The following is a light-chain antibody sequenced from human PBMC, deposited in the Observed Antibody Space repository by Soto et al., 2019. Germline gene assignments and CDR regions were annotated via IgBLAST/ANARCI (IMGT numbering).Light chain of an antibody. J-gene: IGLJ1*01. CDR2: ENN. Sequence: QSVLTHPPAVSAATGQKVTISCSGSSSNIGNNYVSWYQQLPGTAPKLLIYENNKRPSGIPDRFSGSKSGTSATLGITGLQTGDEADYYCGTWDSSLSAFYVFGTGTKVTVL. CDR3: GTWDSSLSAFYV. CDR1: SSNIGNNY. V-gene: IGLV1-51*02.